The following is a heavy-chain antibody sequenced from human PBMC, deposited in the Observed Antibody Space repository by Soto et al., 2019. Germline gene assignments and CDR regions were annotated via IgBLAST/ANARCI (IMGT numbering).Heavy chain of an antibody. V-gene: IGHV3-48*01. J-gene: IGHJ6*02. CDR2: ISSSSSTI. Sequence: EVQLVESGGGLVQPGGSLRLSCAASGFTFSSYSMNWVRQAPGKGLEWVSYISSSSSTIYYADSVKGRFTISRDNAKNSLYLQMNSLRAEDTAVYYCERDKEVWFGEPSLYYYYGMDVWGQGTTVTVSS. CDR3: ERDKEVWFGEPSLYYYYGMDV. CDR1: GFTFSSYS. D-gene: IGHD3-10*01.